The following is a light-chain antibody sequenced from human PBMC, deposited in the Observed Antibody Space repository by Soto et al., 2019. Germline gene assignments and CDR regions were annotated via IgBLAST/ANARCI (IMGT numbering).Light chain of an antibody. CDR3: SSYTTSSTYV. Sequence: QSVLTQPASVSGSPGQSITISCTGTSSDVGGYHYVSWYQQYPGKAPKVMIYDVSNRPSGVSYRFSGSKSGNTASLTISGLQAEDEADYYCSSYTTSSTYVFGTGTKLTVL. CDR2: DVS. J-gene: IGLJ1*01. V-gene: IGLV2-14*01. CDR1: SSDVGGYHY.